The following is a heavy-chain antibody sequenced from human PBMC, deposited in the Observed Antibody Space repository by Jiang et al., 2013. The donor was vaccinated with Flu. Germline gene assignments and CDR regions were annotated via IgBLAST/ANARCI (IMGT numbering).Heavy chain of an antibody. CDR1: GGSISSYY. V-gene: IGHV4-59*01. J-gene: IGHJ4*02. CDR3: ARGFSAPEHDYGGNVEFDY. Sequence: PGLVKPSETLSLTCTVSGGSISSYYWSWIRQPPGKGLEWIGYIYYSGSTNYNPSLKSRVTISVDTSKNQFSLKLSSVTAADTAVYYCARGFSAPEHDYGGNVEFDYWGQGTLVTVSS. CDR2: IYYSGST. D-gene: IGHD4-23*01.